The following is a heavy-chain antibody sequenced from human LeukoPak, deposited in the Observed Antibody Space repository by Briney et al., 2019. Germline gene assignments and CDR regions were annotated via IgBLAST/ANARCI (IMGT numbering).Heavy chain of an antibody. CDR1: GFTFNSYS. V-gene: IGHV3-21*01. D-gene: IGHD2/OR15-2a*01. Sequence: GGPLTLSCAASGFTFNSYSMNCVPQAPGKGLEWVTSISSSSSYIYHTDSVKGRFTISRDNAKNSLYLQMNSLRAEDTAVYYCARAVNPPAYFVFMDVWGKGTTDTVSS. CDR2: ISSSSSYI. CDR3: ARAVNPPAYFVFMDV. J-gene: IGHJ6*04.